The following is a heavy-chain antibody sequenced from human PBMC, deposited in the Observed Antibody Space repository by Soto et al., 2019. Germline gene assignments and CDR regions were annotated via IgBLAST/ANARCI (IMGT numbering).Heavy chain of an antibody. J-gene: IGHJ4*02. CDR2: IHFSGGA. V-gene: IGHV4-59*11. CDR1: GGSISSHY. CDR3: ARSYYYLDY. Sequence: PSETLSLTCIVSGGSISSHYWSWVRQIPGKGLEWLGHIHFSGGANYNPSVKSPVTISIDTSKNQFSLKLTSVTVADTAIYYCARSYYYLDYWGPGTLVTVSS. D-gene: IGHD2-21*01.